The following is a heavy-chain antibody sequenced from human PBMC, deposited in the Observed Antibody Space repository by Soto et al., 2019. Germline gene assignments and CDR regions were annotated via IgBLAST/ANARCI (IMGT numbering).Heavy chain of an antibody. CDR3: ARELERVFDY. J-gene: IGHJ4*02. V-gene: IGHV3-30*04. CDR2: IAYDGRNK. D-gene: IGHD1-1*01. CDR1: GFTFSSYA. Sequence: QVQLVESGGGVVQPGRSLRLSCAASGFTFSSYAMHWVRQAPGKGLAWVAVIAYDGRNKYYADSVKGRFTISRDNSKNTLYLQMSSLRIEDTAVYYCARELERVFDYWGQGTLVTVSS.